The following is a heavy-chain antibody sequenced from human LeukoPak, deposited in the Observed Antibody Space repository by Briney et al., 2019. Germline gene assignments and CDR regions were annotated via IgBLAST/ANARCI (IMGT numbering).Heavy chain of an antibody. Sequence: PSETLSLTCAVYGGSFSGYYWSWIRQPPGKGLEWIGEINHSGSTNYNPSLKSRVTISVDTSKNQFSLKLSSVTAADTAVYYCARVLGYCSGGSCYLAYYMDVWGKGTTVTVSS. J-gene: IGHJ6*03. D-gene: IGHD2-15*01. CDR2: INHSGST. CDR1: GGSFSGYY. V-gene: IGHV4-34*01. CDR3: ARVLGYCSGGSCYLAYYMDV.